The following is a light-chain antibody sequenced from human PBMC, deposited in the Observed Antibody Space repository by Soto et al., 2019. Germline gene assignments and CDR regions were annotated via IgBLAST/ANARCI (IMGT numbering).Light chain of an antibody. Sequence: QSALTQPPSASGSPGQSVTISCTGTSSDVGGYNYVSWYQQHPGKAPKLMIYEVSKRPSGVPDRFSGSKSGNTASLTVSGLQAEDEADYSCATWDDSLSGWVFGGGTKLTVL. CDR1: SSDVGGYNY. CDR3: ATWDDSLSGWV. CDR2: EVS. J-gene: IGLJ3*02. V-gene: IGLV2-8*01.